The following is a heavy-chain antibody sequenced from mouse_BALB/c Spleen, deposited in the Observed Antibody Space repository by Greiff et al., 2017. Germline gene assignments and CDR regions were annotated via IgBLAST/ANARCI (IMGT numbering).Heavy chain of an antibody. Sequence: QVQLQQSGPSLVQPSQSLSITCTVSGFSLTRYGVHWVRQSPGKGLEWLGVIWRGGSTDYNAAFMSRLSITKDTSKSQVFFKMNSLQADDTAIYYCQTLFTTVVAPYAMDYWGQGTSVTVSS. D-gene: IGHD1-1*01. J-gene: IGHJ4*01. V-gene: IGHV2-5-1*01. CDR3: QTLFTTVVAPYAMDY. CDR2: IWRGGST. CDR1: GFSLTRYG.